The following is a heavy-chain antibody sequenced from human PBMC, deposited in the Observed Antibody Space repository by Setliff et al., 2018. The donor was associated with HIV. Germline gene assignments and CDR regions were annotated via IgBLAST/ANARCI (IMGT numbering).Heavy chain of an antibody. CDR2: IDLSGSS. J-gene: IGHJ5*02. D-gene: IGHD3-3*01. CDR1: GGSISSSNW. Sequence: PSETLSLTCAVSGGSISSSNWWSWVRQPPGKGLEWIGEIDLSGSSNYNPSLKSRVTISVDKSRKQFSLNLNSVNAADTAVYYCARDSSGVADYDFWSGRNWFDPWGQGSLVTVSS. V-gene: IGHV4-4*02. CDR3: ARDSSGVADYDFWSGRNWFDP.